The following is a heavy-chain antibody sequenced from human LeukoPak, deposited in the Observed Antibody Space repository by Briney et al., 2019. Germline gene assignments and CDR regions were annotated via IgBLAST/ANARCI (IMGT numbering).Heavy chain of an antibody. V-gene: IGHV3-30*04. J-gene: IGHJ4*02. D-gene: IGHD5-18*01. CDR3: ARDTAMVGIDY. CDR2: ISYDGSNK. Sequence: SGGSLRRSCAASGFTFSSYAMHWVRQAPGKGLEWVAVISYDGSNKYYADSVKGRFTISRDNSKNTLYLQMNSLRAEDTAVYYCARDTAMVGIDYWGQGTLVTVSS. CDR1: GFTFSSYA.